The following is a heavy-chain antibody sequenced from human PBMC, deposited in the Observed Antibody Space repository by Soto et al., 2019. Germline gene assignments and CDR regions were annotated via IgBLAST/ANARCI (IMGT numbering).Heavy chain of an antibody. D-gene: IGHD6-13*01. CDR3: ARFKGEYSSSWYRSYYYYGMDV. V-gene: IGHV5-51*01. Sequence: GESLKISCKGSGYSFTTYWIGWVRQMPGKGLEWMGVIYPGDSDTRFSPSFQGQVTISVDMSISTAYLQWSSLKASDTAMYYCARFKGEYSSSWYRSYYYYGMDVWGQGTTVTVSS. J-gene: IGHJ6*02. CDR1: GYSFTTYW. CDR2: IYPGDSDT.